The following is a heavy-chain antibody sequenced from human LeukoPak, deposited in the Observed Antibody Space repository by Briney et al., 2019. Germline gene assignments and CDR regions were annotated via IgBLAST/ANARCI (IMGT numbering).Heavy chain of an antibody. V-gene: IGHV3-23*01. CDR1: GITFSSYA. CDR2: ISGSGGST. D-gene: IGHD3-3*01. J-gene: IGHJ3*02. Sequence: PGGSLRLSCAASGITFSSYAMSWVRQAPGKGLEWVSGISGSGGSTYYANSVKGRFTISRDNSKNTLYLQMNSLRAEDTAVYYCAKWRGITIFGVAYRPDAFDIWGQGTMVTVSS. CDR3: AKWRGITIFGVAYRPDAFDI.